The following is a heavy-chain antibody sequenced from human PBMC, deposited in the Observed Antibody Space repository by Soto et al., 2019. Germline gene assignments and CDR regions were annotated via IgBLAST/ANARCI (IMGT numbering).Heavy chain of an antibody. J-gene: IGHJ3*02. D-gene: IGHD3-22*01. CDR3: ARDFPYSYYYDSSGYGAFDI. CDR1: GGSISGFY. CDR2: IYYSGST. Sequence: SETLSLTCTVSGGSISGFYWSWIRQPPGKGLEWIGYIYYSGSTNYNPSLKSRVTISVDTSKNQFSLKLSSVTAADTAVYYCARDFPYSYYYDSSGYGAFDIWGQGTMVTVSS. V-gene: IGHV4-59*01.